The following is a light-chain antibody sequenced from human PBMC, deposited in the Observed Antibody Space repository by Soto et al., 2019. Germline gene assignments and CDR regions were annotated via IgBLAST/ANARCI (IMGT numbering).Light chain of an antibody. V-gene: IGKV1-39*01. CDR1: QTISMY. CDR2: AAS. Sequence: DIQMTQSPSSLSASVGDRVTITCRASQTISMYLNWYQQKPGKAPILLISAASSLQSGVPSRFNGSGSGTDFNLTISSLQPEDFATYYCQQSYTTPPLTFGGGTKVDLK. J-gene: IGKJ4*01. CDR3: QQSYTTPPLT.